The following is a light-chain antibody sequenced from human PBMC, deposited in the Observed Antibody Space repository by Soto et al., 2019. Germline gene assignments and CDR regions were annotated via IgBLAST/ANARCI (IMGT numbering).Light chain of an antibody. Sequence: DIQMTQSPSTLSGSLAARVNITCRASQTISSWLAWYQQKPGKAPKLLIYKASTLKSGVPSRFSGSGSGTEFTLTISSLQPDDFATYYCQQYNSYPETFGQGTKVDIK. CDR1: QTISSW. J-gene: IGKJ1*01. V-gene: IGKV1-5*03. CDR3: QQYNSYPET. CDR2: KAS.